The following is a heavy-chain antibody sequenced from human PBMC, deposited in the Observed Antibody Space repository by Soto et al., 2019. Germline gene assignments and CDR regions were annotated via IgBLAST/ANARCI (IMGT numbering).Heavy chain of an antibody. CDR2: IYPGDSDT. Sequence: PRESLKISCKGSGYTFTDYWIGWVRQLPGKGLEWMGIIYPGDSDTRYSPSFQGHVTITVDKSTSTAYLQWNTLKASDTAMYYCARHSCNFRYYYYAMDVWGQGTTVTVSS. D-gene: IGHD2-15*01. V-gene: IGHV5-51*01. CDR3: ARHSCNFRYYYYAMDV. CDR1: GYTFTDYW. J-gene: IGHJ6*02.